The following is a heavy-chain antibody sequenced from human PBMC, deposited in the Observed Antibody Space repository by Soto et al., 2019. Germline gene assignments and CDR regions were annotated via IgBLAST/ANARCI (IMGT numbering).Heavy chain of an antibody. D-gene: IGHD6-13*01. Sequence: QVQLQESGPGLVKPSETLSLTCTVSGGSISSYYWSWIRQPPGKGLEWIGYIYYSGSTNYNPSLXGXVXIXXDTSKSQFSLKLSSVTAADTAVYYCARRYSSAFDIWGQGTMVTVSS. J-gene: IGHJ3*02. CDR1: GGSISSYY. V-gene: IGHV4-59*08. CDR3: ARRYSSAFDI. CDR2: IYYSGST.